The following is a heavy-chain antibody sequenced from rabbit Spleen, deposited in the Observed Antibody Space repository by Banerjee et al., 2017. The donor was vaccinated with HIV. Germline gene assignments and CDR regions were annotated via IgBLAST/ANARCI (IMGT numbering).Heavy chain of an antibody. CDR3: ARDAGTSFSTYGMDL. V-gene: IGHV1S40*01. CDR2: AYAGTSGST. CDR1: GFSFNSGYD. J-gene: IGHJ6*01. D-gene: IGHD4-2*01. Sequence: QSLEESGGGLVKPGASLTLTSKASGFSFNSGYDMCWVRQAPGKGLEWVACAYAGTSGSTYSATWAKGRFTISKSSSTTVTLQMTGLTAADTATYFCARDAGTSFSTYGMDLWGPGTLVTVS.